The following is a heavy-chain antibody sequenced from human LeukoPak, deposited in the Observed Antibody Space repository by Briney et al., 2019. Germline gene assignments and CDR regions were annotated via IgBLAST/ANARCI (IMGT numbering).Heavy chain of an antibody. D-gene: IGHD2-21*02. J-gene: IGHJ4*02. Sequence: ASVNVSCKPSVYTFTSYCMHWVRQAPGQGLEGIGIINPSGGTTNYAQKFQGRATMTRDTSTSTAYLELTSLRSEDPAVYYCARDSGDWTADYWGQGTLVTVSS. CDR2: INPSGGTT. V-gene: IGHV1-46*01. CDR3: ARDSGDWTADY. CDR1: VYTFTSYC.